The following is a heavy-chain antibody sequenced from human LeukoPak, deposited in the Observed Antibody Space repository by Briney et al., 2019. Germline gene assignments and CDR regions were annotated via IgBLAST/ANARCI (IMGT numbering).Heavy chain of an antibody. CDR3: VSPRGFSYGYFDY. Sequence: KPSETLSLTCTVSGGSISSSSAYWGWIRQPPGKGLEWIGSIHYSKNTYYNPSPKSRVTISADTSKNQFSLTLGSVSATDTAVYYCVSPRGFSYGYFDYWGQGTLVTVSS. D-gene: IGHD5-18*01. CDR1: GGSISSSSAY. V-gene: IGHV4-39*01. CDR2: IHYSKNT. J-gene: IGHJ4*02.